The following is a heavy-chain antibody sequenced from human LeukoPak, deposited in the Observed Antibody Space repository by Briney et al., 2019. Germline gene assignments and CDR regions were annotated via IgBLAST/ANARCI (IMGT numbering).Heavy chain of an antibody. J-gene: IGHJ6*03. D-gene: IGHD3-10*01. CDR1: GFTVSSNY. V-gene: IGHV3-53*01. Sequence: GGSLRLSCAASGFTVSSNYMSWVRQAPGKGLEWVSVIYSGGSTYYAGSVKGRFTISRDNSKNTLYLQMNSLRAEDTAVYYCAKESVLWFGELLGYMDVWGKGTTVTISS. CDR2: IYSGGST. CDR3: AKESVLWFGELLGYMDV.